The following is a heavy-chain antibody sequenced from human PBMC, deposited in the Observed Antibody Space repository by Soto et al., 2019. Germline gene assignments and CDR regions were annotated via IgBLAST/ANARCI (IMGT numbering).Heavy chain of an antibody. Sequence: SAILSLTCAVYCGSFSGYYWSWIRQPPGKGLEWIGEINHSGSTNYNPSLKSRVTISVDTSKNQFSLKLSSVTAADTAVYYCARDPKRFGVVPSNWFDPWGQGTLVTVS. V-gene: IGHV4-34*01. CDR2: INHSGST. J-gene: IGHJ5*02. CDR1: CGSFSGYY. D-gene: IGHD3-3*01. CDR3: ARDPKRFGVVPSNWFDP.